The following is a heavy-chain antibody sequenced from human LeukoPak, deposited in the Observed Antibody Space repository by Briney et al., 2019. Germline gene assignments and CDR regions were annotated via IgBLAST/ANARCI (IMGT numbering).Heavy chain of an antibody. V-gene: IGHV4-59*08. CDR3: ARLGHHSQDIVVDNYGMDV. J-gene: IGHJ6*02. CDR2: IYYSGST. Sequence: SETLSLTCTVSGGSISSYYWSWIRQPPGKGLEWIGYIYYSGSTNYNPSLKSRVTISVDPSTNQFYLKLSSVTAADTAVYYCARLGHHSQDIVVDNYGMDVWGQGTTVTVSS. D-gene: IGHD2-15*01. CDR1: GGSISSYY.